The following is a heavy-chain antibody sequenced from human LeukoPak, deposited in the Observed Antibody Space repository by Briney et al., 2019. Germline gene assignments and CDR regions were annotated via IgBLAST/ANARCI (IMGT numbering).Heavy chain of an antibody. Sequence: GGSLRLSCAASGFAFSHYYMTWVRQAPGKGLEWVSSISGSSGYIFYADSVKGRFTISRDNAKNSLYLQMNSLGAEDTAVYYCARDPSYYYYYMDVWGKGTTVTISS. CDR2: ISGSSGYI. CDR3: ARDPSYYYYYMDV. CDR1: GFAFSHYY. V-gene: IGHV3-21*01. J-gene: IGHJ6*03.